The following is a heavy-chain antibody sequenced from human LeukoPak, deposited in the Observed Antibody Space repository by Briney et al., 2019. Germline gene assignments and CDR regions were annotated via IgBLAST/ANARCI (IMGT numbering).Heavy chain of an antibody. Sequence: GASVKVSCKASGYTFTGYYMHWVRQAPGQGLEWMGWINANSGATNYAQEFQGRVTMTWDTSISAAYMDLSRLRYDDTAVYYCTKGLSTGWFDPWGQGTLVTVSS. CDR1: GYTFTGYY. D-gene: IGHD2-2*01. J-gene: IGHJ5*02. V-gene: IGHV1-2*02. CDR3: TKGLSTGWFDP. CDR2: INANSGAT.